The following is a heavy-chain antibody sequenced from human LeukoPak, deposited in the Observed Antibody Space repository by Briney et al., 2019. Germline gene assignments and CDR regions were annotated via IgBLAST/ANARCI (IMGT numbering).Heavy chain of an antibody. V-gene: IGHV1-18*01. D-gene: IGHD3-9*01. CDR3: ARDLSNILTGYYPYYFDY. CDR2: ISAYNGNT. CDR1: GYTFTSYG. J-gene: IGHJ4*02. Sequence: ASVKVSCKASGYTFTSYGISWVRQAPGQGLEWMGWISAYNGNTNYAQKLQGRVTMTTDTSTSTAYMELRSLRSDDTAVYYCARDLSNILTGYYPYYFDYWGQGTLVTVSS.